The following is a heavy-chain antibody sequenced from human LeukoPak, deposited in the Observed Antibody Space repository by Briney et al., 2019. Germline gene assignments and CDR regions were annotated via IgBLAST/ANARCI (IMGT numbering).Heavy chain of an antibody. V-gene: IGHV3-21*01. D-gene: IGHD3-10*01. CDR1: GFTFKIYS. Sequence: GGSLRLSCAASGFTFKIYSMNWVRQAPGKGLEWVSSISTSSSHMYYADSVKGRFTISRDNAKNSLYLQMNTLRAEDTAVYYCARDDTSAHFFDYWGQGTLVTVSS. CDR3: ARDDTSAHFFDY. CDR2: ISTSSSHM. J-gene: IGHJ4*02.